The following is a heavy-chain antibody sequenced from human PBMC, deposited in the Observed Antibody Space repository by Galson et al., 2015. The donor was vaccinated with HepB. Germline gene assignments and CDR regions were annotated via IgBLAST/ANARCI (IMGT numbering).Heavy chain of an antibody. Sequence: SLRLSCAASGFTFSDYYMSWIRQAPGKGLEWISYISSSTTYTNYADSVKGRFTISRDNAKNSLYLQMNSLGAEDAAVYYCARVADVDCGDHSHFDYWGQGTLVTVSS. D-gene: IGHD4-17*01. J-gene: IGHJ4*02. V-gene: IGHV3-11*06. CDR3: ARVADVDCGDHSHFDY. CDR2: ISSSTTYT. CDR1: GFTFSDYY.